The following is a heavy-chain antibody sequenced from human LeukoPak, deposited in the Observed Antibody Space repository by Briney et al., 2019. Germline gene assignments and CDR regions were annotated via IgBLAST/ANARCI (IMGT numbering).Heavy chain of an antibody. Sequence: PGRSLRLSCAASGFTFSTYGMHWVRQAPGKGLEWVAIISYDGSSKYYADSVKGRFTISRDNSKNALYLQMNSLRAEDTAVYYCAAPESGVDTAILGAFDIWGQGTMVTVSS. CDR2: ISYDGSSK. CDR3: AAPESGVDTAILGAFDI. CDR1: GFTFSTYG. V-gene: IGHV3-30*03. J-gene: IGHJ3*02. D-gene: IGHD5-18*01.